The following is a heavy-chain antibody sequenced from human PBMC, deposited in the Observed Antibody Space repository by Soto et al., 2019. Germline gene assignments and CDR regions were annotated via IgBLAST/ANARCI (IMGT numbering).Heavy chain of an antibody. CDR2: IWYDGSNK. J-gene: IGHJ6*02. Sequence: QVQLVESGGGVVQPGRSLRLSCAASGFTFSSYGMHWVRQAPGKGLEWVAVIWYDGSNKYYADSVKGRFTIPRDNSKKTLYLQMNSLRAEDTAVYYCARVGALEWLSRLGMDVWGQGTTVTVS. D-gene: IGHD3-3*01. CDR1: GFTFSSYG. V-gene: IGHV3-33*01. CDR3: ARVGALEWLSRLGMDV.